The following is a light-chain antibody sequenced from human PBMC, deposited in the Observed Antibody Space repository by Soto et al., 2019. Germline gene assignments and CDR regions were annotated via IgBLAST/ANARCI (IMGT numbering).Light chain of an antibody. CDR2: AAS. Sequence: DIQMTQSPSSLSASVGDRVTITCRASQSISSYLNWYQQKPGEAPKILIYAASTLQSGVPSRFSGRGSGPDVSLTIISLQPEDFATYYCQQTFSAPVTFGQGIRLEIK. CDR3: QQTFSAPVT. J-gene: IGKJ2*01. CDR1: QSISSY. V-gene: IGKV1-39*01.